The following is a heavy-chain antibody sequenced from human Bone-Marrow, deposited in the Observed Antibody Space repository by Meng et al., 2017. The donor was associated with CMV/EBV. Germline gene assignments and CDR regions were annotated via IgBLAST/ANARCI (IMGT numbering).Heavy chain of an antibody. CDR1: GFGFSTYH. V-gene: IGHV3-48*04. Sequence: GESLKISCVASGFGFSTYHMNWVRQAPGKGLQWLSYISSDSSLKYYADYVKGRFTISRDNAKNTLYLQMNSLRAEDTAVYYCARGVATLGYWGQGTLVTVSS. J-gene: IGHJ4*02. CDR2: ISSDSSLK. CDR3: ARGVATLGY. D-gene: IGHD5-24*01.